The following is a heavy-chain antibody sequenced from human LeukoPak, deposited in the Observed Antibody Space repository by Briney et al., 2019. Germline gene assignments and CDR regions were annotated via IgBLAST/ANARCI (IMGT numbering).Heavy chain of an antibody. CDR2: VYNSGSA. CDR1: GGSISSGGYS. Sequence: ASETLSLTCAVSGGSISSGGYSWSWIRQPPGKGLEWIGYVYNSGSAYHNPSLKSRVTISVDTSKNQFSLKLSSVTAADTAVYYCTRGESAWLHDYWGQGTLVTVSS. J-gene: IGHJ4*02. V-gene: IGHV4-30-4*07. CDR3: TRGESAWLHDY. D-gene: IGHD3-9*01.